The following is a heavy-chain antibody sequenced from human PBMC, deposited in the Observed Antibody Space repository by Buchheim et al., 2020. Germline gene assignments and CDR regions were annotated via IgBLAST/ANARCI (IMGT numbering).Heavy chain of an antibody. Sequence: QQQLQESGPGLVKPSQTLSLTCTVSGGSISSGDYYWSWIRQPPGKGLEWIGYIYYSGSTYYNPSLKSRVTISVDTSKNQFSLKLSSVTAADTAVYYCAREVKGITIFGVAPYYFDYWGQGTL. D-gene: IGHD3-3*01. CDR3: AREVKGITIFGVAPYYFDY. V-gene: IGHV4-30-4*01. CDR2: IYYSGST. CDR1: GGSISSGDYY. J-gene: IGHJ4*02.